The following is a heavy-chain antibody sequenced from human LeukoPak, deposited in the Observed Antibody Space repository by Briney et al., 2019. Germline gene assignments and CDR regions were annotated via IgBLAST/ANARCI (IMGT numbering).Heavy chain of an antibody. CDR1: GVTFSSSE. V-gene: IGHV3-48*03. J-gene: IGHJ3*02. CDR2: ISSSGGTI. CDR3: ETADRGAFDI. Sequence: GGSLRLSGSASGVTFSSSEMNRVRQAPGKGLEWVSYISSSGGTIYYADSVKGRFTISRYNAKNSLYLQMNSLRVDDTAVYYCETADRGAFDIWGQGTMVIVSS.